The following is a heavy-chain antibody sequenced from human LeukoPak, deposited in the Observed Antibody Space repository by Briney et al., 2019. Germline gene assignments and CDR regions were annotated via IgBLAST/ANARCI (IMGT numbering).Heavy chain of an antibody. CDR2: IRYDGSNK. D-gene: IGHD2-2*02. J-gene: IGHJ3*02. V-gene: IGHV3-30*02. Sequence: GGSLRLSCAASGFTFSSYGMHWVRQAPGKGLEWVAFIRYDGSNKYYADSVKGRFTISRDNSKNTLYLQMNSLRAEDTAVYYCAKDSGYCSSTSCYNPDDAFDIWGQGTMVTVSS. CDR1: GFTFSSYG. CDR3: AKDSGYCSSTSCYNPDDAFDI.